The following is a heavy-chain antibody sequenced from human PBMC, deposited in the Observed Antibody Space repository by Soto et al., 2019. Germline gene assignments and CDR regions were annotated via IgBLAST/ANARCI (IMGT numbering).Heavy chain of an antibody. CDR1: GDSITSYY. V-gene: IGHV4-59*08. J-gene: IGHJ6*02. CDR2: IYYTGST. Sequence: QVQLQESGPGLVKPSETLSLTCTDSGDSITSYYWSWIRQPPGKGLEWLGYIYYTGSTTYNPSLKSRVTISLDTSKNQFSLKLNSVTAADTAVYYCARHAFGSGFYYGMGVWGQGTTVTVSS. D-gene: IGHD3-10*01. CDR3: ARHAFGSGFYYGMGV.